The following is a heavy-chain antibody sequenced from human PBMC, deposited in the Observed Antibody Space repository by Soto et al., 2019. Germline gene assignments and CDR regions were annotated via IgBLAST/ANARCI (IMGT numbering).Heavy chain of an antibody. V-gene: IGHV1-3*01. D-gene: IGHD2-2*01. CDR2: INAGNGNT. CDR1: GYTFTSNS. CDR3: ARSERCSSTSCYSANCFDP. J-gene: IGHJ5*02. Sequence: GASVKVSCKASGYTFTSNSMHWVRQAPGRRLEWMGWINAGNGNTKYSPKFQGRVTLTRDTSASTAYMELSSLRSEDTAVYYCARSERCSSTSCYSANCFDPWGQGTLVTVSS.